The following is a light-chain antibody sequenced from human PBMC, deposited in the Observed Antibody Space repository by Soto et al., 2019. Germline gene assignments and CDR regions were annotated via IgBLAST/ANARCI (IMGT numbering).Light chain of an antibody. CDR3: CSYAGSSTYWV. CDR1: NNDVGSYNL. Sequence: QSALTQPASVSGSPGQSITISCTGTNNDVGSYNLVSWYQQHPGKAPKVMIYEVSKRPSGVSNRCSGAKSGNTASLTISGLQAEDEADYYCCSYAGSSTYWVFGGGTKLTVL. V-gene: IGLV2-23*02. J-gene: IGLJ3*02. CDR2: EVS.